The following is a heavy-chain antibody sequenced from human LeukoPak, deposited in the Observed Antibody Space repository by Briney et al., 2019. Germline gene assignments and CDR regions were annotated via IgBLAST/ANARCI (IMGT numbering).Heavy chain of an antibody. Sequence: SETLSLTCTVSGGSISSGSDYWSWTRQPAGKGLEWIGRIYTSGSTNYNPSLKSRVTISVDTSKNQFSLKLSSVTAADTAVYYCAREIAARPDYWGQGTLVTVSS. CDR1: GGSISSGSDY. V-gene: IGHV4-61*02. CDR3: AREIAARPDY. J-gene: IGHJ4*02. D-gene: IGHD6-6*01. CDR2: IYTSGST.